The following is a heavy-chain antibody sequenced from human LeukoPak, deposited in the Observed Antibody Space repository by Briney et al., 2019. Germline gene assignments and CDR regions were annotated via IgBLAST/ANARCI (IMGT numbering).Heavy chain of an antibody. Sequence: ASVTVSCKASGYTFTDNDIAWERLAAGQGPEWMGWVNPGSGNTGYGQKFQGRVTMTSNPSISTDYLELSSLRSEDTAVYYCARAIVGNVIIRFKRRWFDPWGQGTLVSVSS. J-gene: IGHJ5*02. V-gene: IGHV1-8*02. CDR1: GYTFTDND. D-gene: IGHD2-15*01. CDR3: ARAIVGNVIIRFKRRWFDP. CDR2: VNPGSGNT.